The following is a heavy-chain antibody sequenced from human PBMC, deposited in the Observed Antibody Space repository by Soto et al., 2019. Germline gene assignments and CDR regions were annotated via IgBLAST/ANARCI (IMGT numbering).Heavy chain of an antibody. V-gene: IGHV3-30-3*01. Sequence: PGGSLRLSCAASGFTFSSYAMHWVRQAPGKXLEWVAVISYDGSNKYYADSVKGRFTISRDNSKNTLYLQMNSLRAEDTAVYYCARDGYDSSGYYYHRRVDYFDYWGQGTLGTVSS. D-gene: IGHD3-22*01. CDR3: ARDGYDSSGYYYHRRVDYFDY. CDR1: GFTFSSYA. J-gene: IGHJ4*02. CDR2: ISYDGSNK.